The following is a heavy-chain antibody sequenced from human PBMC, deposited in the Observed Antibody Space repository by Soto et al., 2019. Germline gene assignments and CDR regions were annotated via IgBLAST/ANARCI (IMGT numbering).Heavy chain of an antibody. V-gene: IGHV1-69*12. CDR3: ASHYDSSGYYYRGLDY. CDR2: IIPIFGTA. Sequence: QVQLVQSGAEVKKPGSSVKVSCKASVGTFSSYAISWVRQAPGQGLEWMGGIIPIFGTADYAQKFQGRVTITAHESTGTGNMELSSLRSEDTAVYYCASHYDSSGYYYRGLDYWGQGTRVTVSS. J-gene: IGHJ4*02. D-gene: IGHD3-22*01. CDR1: VGTFSSYA.